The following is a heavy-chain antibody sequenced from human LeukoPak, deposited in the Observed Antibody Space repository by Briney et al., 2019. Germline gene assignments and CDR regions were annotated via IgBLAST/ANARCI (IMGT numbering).Heavy chain of an antibody. CDR3: AREGVIYYYGSGTYEGFDP. Sequence: SETLSLTCTVSGGSISSYFWSWIRQPAGKGLEWIGRIYTSGNTNYNPSLKSRVTISVDTSKNQFSLKLSSVTAADTAVYYCAREGVIYYYGSGTYEGFDPWGQGTLVTVST. CDR1: GGSISSYF. CDR2: IYTSGNT. V-gene: IGHV4-4*07. D-gene: IGHD3-10*01. J-gene: IGHJ5*02.